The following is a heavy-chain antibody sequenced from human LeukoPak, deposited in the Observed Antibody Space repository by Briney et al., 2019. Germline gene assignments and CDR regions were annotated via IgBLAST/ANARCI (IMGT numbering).Heavy chain of an antibody. Sequence: SETLSLTCTVSGGSISSSSYYWGWIRQPPGKGLEWIGSIYYSGSTYYNPSLKSRVTISVDTSKNQFSLKLSSVTAADTAVYYCARMSYVFETAFDYWGQGTLVTVSS. CDR3: ARMSYVFETAFDY. CDR1: GGSISSSSYY. CDR2: IYYSGST. V-gene: IGHV4-39*07. J-gene: IGHJ4*02. D-gene: IGHD2-8*01.